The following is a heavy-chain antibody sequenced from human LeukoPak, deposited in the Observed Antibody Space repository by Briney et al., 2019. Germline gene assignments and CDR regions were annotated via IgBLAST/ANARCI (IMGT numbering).Heavy chain of an antibody. CDR3: VKEPHYYDRSGYF. CDR2: IGGDGGST. J-gene: IGHJ4*02. Sequence: GGSLRLSCAAYGFTFDDYAMRWGRQAPGKGLEWVSLIGGDGGSTYYADSVKGRFTISRDNSKNSLFLQMKSLRTDDTALYYCVKEPHYYDRSGYFWGQGTLVTVS. CDR1: GFTFDDYA. D-gene: IGHD3-22*01. V-gene: IGHV3-43*02.